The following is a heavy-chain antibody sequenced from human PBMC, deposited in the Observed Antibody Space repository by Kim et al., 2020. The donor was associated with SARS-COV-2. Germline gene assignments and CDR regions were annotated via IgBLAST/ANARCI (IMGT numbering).Heavy chain of an antibody. CDR2: N. CDR3: ARDGLEWEPYY. D-gene: IGHD1-26*01. V-gene: IGHV4-30-2*04. Sequence: NYSNPSLKRRVTTSVDTSKNQFSLKLSSVAAADTAVYYCARDGLEWEPYYWGQGTLVTVSS. J-gene: IGHJ4*02.